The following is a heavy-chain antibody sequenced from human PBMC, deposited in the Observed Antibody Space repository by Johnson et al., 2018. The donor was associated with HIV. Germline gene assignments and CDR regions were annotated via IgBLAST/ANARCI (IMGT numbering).Heavy chain of an antibody. CDR1: GFTFDDYG. D-gene: IGHD6-19*01. CDR2: ISYDGSNK. V-gene: IGHV3-30*18. Sequence: VQLVESGGGVVRPGGSLRLSYAASGFTFDDYGMSWVRQAPGKGLEWVAIISYDGSNKYYADSVKGRFTISRDNSKNTLYLQMNSLRAEDTAVYYCAKAGAVAGPGIDAFDIWGQGTMVTVSS. CDR3: AKAGAVAGPGIDAFDI. J-gene: IGHJ3*02.